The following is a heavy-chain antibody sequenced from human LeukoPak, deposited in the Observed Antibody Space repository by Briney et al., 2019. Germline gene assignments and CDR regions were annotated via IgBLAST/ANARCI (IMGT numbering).Heavy chain of an antibody. CDR3: ASPSTSCPPCLDY. Sequence: KPSETLSLTCTVSGGSISNINYSWSWIRRPPGKGLEWIGYIYYSGSTYYNPALRSRVTISVDRSKNQFSLKLSSVTAADTAVYYCASPSTSCPPCLDYWGQGTLVTVSS. J-gene: IGHJ4*02. V-gene: IGHV4-30-2*01. CDR2: IYYSGST. CDR1: GGSISNINYS. D-gene: IGHD2-2*01.